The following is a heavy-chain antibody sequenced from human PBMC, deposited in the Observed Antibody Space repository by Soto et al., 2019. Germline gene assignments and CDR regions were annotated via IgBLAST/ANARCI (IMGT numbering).Heavy chain of an antibody. CDR3: ARVRSSGYYGLLDY. Sequence: SETLSLTCAVSGGSVSNSSFYWSWIRQPPGERLEWIGNIYYSGSTNYNPSLKSRVTISVHTSKNQFSLKPTSVTAADTAVYYCARVRSSGYYGLLDYWGQGTLVTVSS. CDR1: GGSVSNSSFY. CDR2: IYYSGST. J-gene: IGHJ4*02. D-gene: IGHD3-22*01. V-gene: IGHV4-61*01.